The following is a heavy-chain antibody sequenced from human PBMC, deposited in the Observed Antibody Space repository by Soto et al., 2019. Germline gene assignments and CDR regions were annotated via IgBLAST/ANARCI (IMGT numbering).Heavy chain of an antibody. J-gene: IGHJ4*02. CDR3: ARRYGGTFDY. V-gene: IGHV4-59*08. CDR1: GGSISSYY. D-gene: IGHD2-15*01. CDR2: IYYSGST. Sequence: QVQLQESGPGLVKPSETLSLTCTVSGGSISSYYWSWIRQPPGKGLEWIGYIYYSGSTNYNPSLKGRVTISVDTSNNQYSLKLSSVTAADTAVYYCARRYGGTFDYWGQGTLVTVSS.